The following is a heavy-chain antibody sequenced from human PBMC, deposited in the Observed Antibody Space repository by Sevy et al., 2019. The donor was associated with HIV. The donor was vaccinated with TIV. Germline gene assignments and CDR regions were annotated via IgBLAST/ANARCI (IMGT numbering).Heavy chain of an antibody. V-gene: IGHV3-7*01. Sequence: GGSLRLSCAASGFSFSNYWMSWVRQAPGKGLEWVANIKQDGSNTYYVDSVKGRFTISRDNTKKSVYLQMKNLRAEDTAVYYCARDLYCSSASCYGVSYFDHWGQGTLVTVSS. CDR1: GFSFSNYW. CDR2: IKQDGSNT. J-gene: IGHJ4*02. CDR3: ARDLYCSSASCYGVSYFDH. D-gene: IGHD2-2*01.